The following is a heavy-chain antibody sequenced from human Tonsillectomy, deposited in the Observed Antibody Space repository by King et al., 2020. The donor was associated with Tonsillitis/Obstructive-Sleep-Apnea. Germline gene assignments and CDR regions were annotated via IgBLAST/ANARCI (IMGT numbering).Heavy chain of an antibody. D-gene: IGHD4-11*01. CDR2: IYYSGST. CDR1: GGSISSGGYY. J-gene: IGHJ5*02. Sequence: QLQESGPGLVKPSQTLSLTCTVSGGSISSGGYYWSWIRQHPGKGLEWIGYIYYSGSTYYNPSLKSRVTISVDTSKNQFSLKLSSVTAADTAVYYCARDRPPPDYTFGWFDPWGQGTLVTVSS. V-gene: IGHV4-31*03. CDR3: ARDRPPPDYTFGWFDP.